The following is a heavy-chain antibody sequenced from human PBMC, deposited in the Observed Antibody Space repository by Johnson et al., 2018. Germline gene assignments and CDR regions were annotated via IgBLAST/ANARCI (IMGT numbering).Heavy chain of an antibody. V-gene: IGHV3-21*01. Sequence: VQLVESVGGLVKPVGSLRLSCAASGFTFSSYSMNWVRQAPGKGLEWVSSIDSSSRYILYADSVKGRFTISRDNAKYSLYLQMDSLRAEDTAGYFCARGIVVSRGAFDIWGQVTVVTVSS. J-gene: IGHJ3*02. D-gene: IGHD6-19*01. CDR3: ARGIVVSRGAFDI. CDR1: GFTFSSYS. CDR2: IDSSSRYI.